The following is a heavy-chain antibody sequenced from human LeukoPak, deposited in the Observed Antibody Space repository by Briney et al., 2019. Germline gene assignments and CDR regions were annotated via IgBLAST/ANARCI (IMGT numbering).Heavy chain of an antibody. D-gene: IGHD2-15*01. CDR3: ARTFVVAATDY. V-gene: IGHV4-34*01. CDR2: INHSGST. J-gene: IGHJ4*02. Sequence: SETLSLTCAVYGGSFSGYYWSWIRQPPGKGLEWIGEINHSGSTNYSPSLKSRVTISVDTSKNQFSLKLSSVTAADTAVYYCARTFVVAATDYWGQGTLVTVSS. CDR1: GGSFSGYY.